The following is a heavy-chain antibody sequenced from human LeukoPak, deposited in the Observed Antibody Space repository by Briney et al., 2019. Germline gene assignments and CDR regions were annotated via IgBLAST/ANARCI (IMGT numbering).Heavy chain of an antibody. J-gene: IGHJ5*02. D-gene: IGHD2-2*02. CDR1: GGTFSSYT. V-gene: IGHV1-18*01. CDR3: ARGDDVVPAAIALSGDWFDP. CDR2: ISAYNGNT. Sequence: ASVKVSCKASGGTFSSYTISWVRQAPGQGLEWMGWISAYNGNTNYAQKLQGRVTMTTDTSTSTAYMELRSLRSDDTAVYYCARGDDVVPAAIALSGDWFDPWGQGTLVTVSS.